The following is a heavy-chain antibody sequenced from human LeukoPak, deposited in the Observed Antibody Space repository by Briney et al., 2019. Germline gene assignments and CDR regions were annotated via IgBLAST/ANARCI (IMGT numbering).Heavy chain of an antibody. V-gene: IGHV1-2*02. J-gene: IGHJ4*02. CDR2: INPNSGGT. CDR3: ARDGYYDSSGYYFNFDY. Sequence: ASVKVSCKASGHTFTGYYMHWVRQAPGQGLEWMGWINPNSGGTNYAQKFQGRVTMTRDTSISTAYMELSRLRSDDTAVYYCARDGYYDSSGYYFNFDYWGQGTLVTVSS. CDR1: GHTFTGYY. D-gene: IGHD3-22*01.